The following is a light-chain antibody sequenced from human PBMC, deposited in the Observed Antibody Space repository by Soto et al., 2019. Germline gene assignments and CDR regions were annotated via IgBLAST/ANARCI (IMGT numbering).Light chain of an antibody. J-gene: IGKJ2*01. Sequence: DIQMTQSPSSLSASVGDTVTITCRASQSISVHLNWYQQKGGKVPKLLIYAASNLYSGVPSRFSGSGSETDFALTISSLHPEDFATYYCQQSYITPYTFGQGNRLEIK. CDR2: AAS. V-gene: IGKV1-39*01. CDR3: QQSYITPYT. CDR1: QSISVH.